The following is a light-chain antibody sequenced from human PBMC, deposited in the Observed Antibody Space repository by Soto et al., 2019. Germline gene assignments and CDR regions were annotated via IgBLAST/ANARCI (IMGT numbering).Light chain of an antibody. J-gene: IGKJ2*01. CDR3: QQRYNWPNT. CDR2: DAS. CDR1: QSVGTY. Sequence: EIVLTQSPATLSLSPGERATLSCSTSQSVGTYLAWYQHNPGQAPRLLIYDASNRATGIPARFSGSGSGTDFTVTISSPEPEDFAVYYCQQRYNWPNTFGQGTKLEIK. V-gene: IGKV3-11*01.